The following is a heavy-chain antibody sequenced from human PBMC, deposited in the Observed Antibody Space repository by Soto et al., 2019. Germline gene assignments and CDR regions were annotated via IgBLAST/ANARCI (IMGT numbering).Heavy chain of an antibody. D-gene: IGHD3-10*01. CDR1: GFTFSDHY. Sequence: PGGSLRLSCAASGFTFSDHYIDWFRQAPGKGLEWVGRTRNKANSYTTEYAASVKGRFTISRDDSKNSLYLQMNSLKTEDTAVYYCARSGSYSPLGYWGQGTLVTVSS. CDR3: ARSGSYSPLGY. CDR2: TRNKANSYTT. J-gene: IGHJ4*02. V-gene: IGHV3-72*01.